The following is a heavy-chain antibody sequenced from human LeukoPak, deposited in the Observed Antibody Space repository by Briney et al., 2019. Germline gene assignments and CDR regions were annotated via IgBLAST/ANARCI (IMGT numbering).Heavy chain of an antibody. Sequence: GGSLRLSCAASGFTFSSYAMTWVRQAPGKGVEWVSDITGSSTWTYYADSVRGRFTISRDNSKNTLHLQMNNLTADDTAIYYCARELVSLGTGYFDLWGRGTLVTVSS. V-gene: IGHV3-23*01. J-gene: IGHJ2*01. CDR2: ITGSSTWT. CDR1: GFTFSSYA. CDR3: ARELVSLGTGYFDL. D-gene: IGHD7-27*01.